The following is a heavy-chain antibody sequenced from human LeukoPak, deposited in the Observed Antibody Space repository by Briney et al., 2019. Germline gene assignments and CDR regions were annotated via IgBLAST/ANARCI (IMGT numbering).Heavy chain of an antibody. CDR3: ATDPTPRITMVREDLFDY. CDR2: IGGSGGST. J-gene: IGHJ4*02. D-gene: IGHD3-10*01. Sequence: GGSLRLSCAASGFTFSSYAMSWVRQAPGKGLEWVSAIGGSGGSTYYADSVKGRFTISRDNSKNTLYLQMNSLRAEDTAVYYCATDPTPRITMVREDLFDYWGQGTLVTVSS. V-gene: IGHV3-23*01. CDR1: GFTFSSYA.